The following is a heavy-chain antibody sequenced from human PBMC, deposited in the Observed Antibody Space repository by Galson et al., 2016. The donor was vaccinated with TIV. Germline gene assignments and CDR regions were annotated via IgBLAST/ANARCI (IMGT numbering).Heavy chain of an antibody. J-gene: IGHJ4*02. CDR1: GFTFTTYG. CDR3: TRDLVRDIIVIPAVQFDY. Sequence: SLRLSCAATGFTFTTYGMTWVRQAPGKGLEWVGFITTKAYGGTTEYAASVKGRFTISRDDSKSIAYLQMNSLRTEDTAVYYCTRDLVRDIIVIPAVQFDYWGQGTLVTVSS. V-gene: IGHV3-49*04. D-gene: IGHD2-2*01. CDR2: ITTKAYGGTT.